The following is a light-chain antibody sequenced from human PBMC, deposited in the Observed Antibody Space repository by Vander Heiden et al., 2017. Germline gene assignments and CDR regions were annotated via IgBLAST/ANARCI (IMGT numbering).Light chain of an antibody. Sequence: DIQMSQSPSSLSASVGDRVASTCRASQGISNYLAWYQQKPGKVPKLLIYAASTLQSGVPSRFSGSGSGTDFTLTISSLQPEDVATYYCQKYNSAPPWTFGQGTKVEIK. CDR3: QKYNSAPPWT. CDR2: AAS. J-gene: IGKJ1*01. CDR1: QGISNY. V-gene: IGKV1-27*01.